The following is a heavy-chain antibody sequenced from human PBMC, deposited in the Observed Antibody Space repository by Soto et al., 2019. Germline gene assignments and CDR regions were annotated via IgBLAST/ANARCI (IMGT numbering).Heavy chain of an antibody. CDR3: ARDGRSSSEPFDY. V-gene: IGHV1-18*01. CDR1: GYTFTSYG. J-gene: IGHJ4*02. D-gene: IGHD6-6*01. Sequence: QVQLVQSGAEVKKPGASVKVSCKASGYTFTSYGISWVRQAPGQGLEWMGWISAYNGNTNYAQKLQSRGPMTTDTYTSTAYTELRSLRSDDTAVYYCARDGRSSSEPFDYWGQGTLVTVSS. CDR2: ISAYNGNT.